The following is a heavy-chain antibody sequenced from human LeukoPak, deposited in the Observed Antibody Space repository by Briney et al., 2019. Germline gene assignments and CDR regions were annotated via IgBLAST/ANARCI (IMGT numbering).Heavy chain of an antibody. V-gene: IGHV4-59*01. CDR1: GGSISSYY. Sequence: SETLSLTCTVSGGSISSYYWSWIRQPPGKGLEWIGYIYYSGSTNYNPSLKSRVTISVDTSKNQFSLKLSSVTAADTAVYYCARDLHYAFDIWGQGTMVTVSS. J-gene: IGHJ3*02. CDR2: IYYSGST. CDR3: ARDLHYAFDI.